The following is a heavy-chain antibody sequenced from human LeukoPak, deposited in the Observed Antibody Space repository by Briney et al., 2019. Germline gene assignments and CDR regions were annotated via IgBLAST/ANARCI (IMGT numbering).Heavy chain of an antibody. CDR3: AREPYHEYYYYGMDV. CDR1: GGSISSYY. V-gene: IGHV4-59*01. Sequence: PSETLSLTCTVSGGSISSYYWSWLRQPPGKGLEWIGYIYYSGSTNYNPSLKSRVTISVDTSKNQFSLKLSSVTAADTAVYYCAREPYHEYYYYGMDVWGQGTTVTVSS. D-gene: IGHD1-14*01. J-gene: IGHJ6*02. CDR2: IYYSGST.